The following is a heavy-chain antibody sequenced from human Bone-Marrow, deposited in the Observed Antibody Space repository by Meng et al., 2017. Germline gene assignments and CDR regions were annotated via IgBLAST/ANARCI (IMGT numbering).Heavy chain of an antibody. CDR1: GFTFSSYS. CDR2: ISSSSSYI. V-gene: IGHV3-21*01. D-gene: IGHD4-23*01. Sequence: GESLKISCAASGFTFSSYSMNWVRQAPGKGLEWVSSISSSSSYIYYADSVKGRFTISRDNAKNSLYLQMNSLRAEDTAVYYCARGTQYGGNYWGQGTLVTGSS. J-gene: IGHJ4*02. CDR3: ARGTQYGGNY.